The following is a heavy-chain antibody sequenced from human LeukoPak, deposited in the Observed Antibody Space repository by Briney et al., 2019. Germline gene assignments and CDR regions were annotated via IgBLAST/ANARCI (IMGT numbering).Heavy chain of an antibody. J-gene: IGHJ4*02. CDR2: ISGSGGST. Sequence: PGGSLRLSCAASGFTFSSYAMSWVRQAPGKGLEWVSAISGSGGSTYYADSVKGRFTISRDNSKNTLYLQMNSLRAEDTAVYYCAKVPYYDSSGYQHFDYWGQGTLVTVSS. V-gene: IGHV3-23*01. CDR1: GFTFSSYA. CDR3: AKVPYYDSSGYQHFDY. D-gene: IGHD3-22*01.